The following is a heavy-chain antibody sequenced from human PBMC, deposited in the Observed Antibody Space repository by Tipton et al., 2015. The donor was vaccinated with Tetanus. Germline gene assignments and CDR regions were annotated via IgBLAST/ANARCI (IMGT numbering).Heavy chain of an antibody. D-gene: IGHD6-19*01. V-gene: IGHV3-53*01. CDR3: VRDGGSSGWLAY. J-gene: IGHJ4*02. CDR2: MYSGGDT. Sequence: SLRLSCVASGFIVSSHYMSWVRQAPGKGLEWVSVMYSGGDTYYVDSVKGRFSISRDNAMNTLYLQMNSLRVEDTAVYYCVRDGGSSGWLAYWGQGTLVTVSS. CDR1: GFIVSSHY.